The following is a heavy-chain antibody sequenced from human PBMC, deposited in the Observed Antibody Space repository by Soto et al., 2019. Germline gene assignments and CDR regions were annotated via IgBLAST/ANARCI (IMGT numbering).Heavy chain of an antibody. V-gene: IGHV1-3*01. J-gene: IGHJ3*02. CDR1: GYTFTSYA. D-gene: IGHD2-15*01. CDR2: INAGNGNT. Sequence: ASVKVSCKASGYTFTSYAMHWVRQAPGQRLEWMGWINAGNGNTKYSQKFQGRVTITRDTSASTAYMELSSLRSEDTAVYYCAWRRNCSGGSCYSFDIWGQGTMVTVSS. CDR3: AWRRNCSGGSCYSFDI.